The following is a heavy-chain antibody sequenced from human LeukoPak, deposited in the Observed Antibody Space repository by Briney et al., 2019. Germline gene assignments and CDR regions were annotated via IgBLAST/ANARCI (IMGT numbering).Heavy chain of an antibody. CDR2: IYYSGST. CDR3: ARVVAAAVHPFDY. V-gene: IGHV4-59*01. CDR1: GGSISSYY. J-gene: IGHJ4*02. Sequence: SETLSLTCTVSGGSISSYYWSWIRQPPGKGLEWIGYIYYSGSTNYNPSLKSRVTISVDTSKNQFSLKLSSVTAADTAVYYCARVVAAAVHPFDYWGQGTLVTVSS. D-gene: IGHD6-13*01.